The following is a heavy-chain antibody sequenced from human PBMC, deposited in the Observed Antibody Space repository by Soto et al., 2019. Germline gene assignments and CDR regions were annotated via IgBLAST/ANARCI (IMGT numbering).Heavy chain of an antibody. CDR3: AKSDGDAIELYGMDV. D-gene: IGHD4-17*01. CDR2: ISGSGGST. CDR1: GFTFSSYA. Sequence: GGSLRLSCAASGFTFSSYAMSWVRQAPGKGLEWVSAISGSGGSTYYADSVKGRFTISRDNSKNTLYLQMNSLRAEDTAVYYCAKSDGDAIELYGMDVWGQGTTVTVSS. V-gene: IGHV3-23*01. J-gene: IGHJ6*02.